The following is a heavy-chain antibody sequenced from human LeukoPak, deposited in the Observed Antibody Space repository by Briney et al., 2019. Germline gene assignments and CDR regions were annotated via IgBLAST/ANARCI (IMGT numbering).Heavy chain of an antibody. CDR1: GGSISSGGYY. Sequence: PSQTLSLTCTVSGGSISSGGYYWSWIRQHPGKGLEWIGYIYYSGSTYYNPSLESRVTISVDTSKNQFSLKLSSVTAADTAVYYCARSHYDILTGWYYFDYWGQGTLVTVSS. CDR3: ARSHYDILTGWYYFDY. D-gene: IGHD3-9*01. J-gene: IGHJ4*02. CDR2: IYYSGST. V-gene: IGHV4-31*03.